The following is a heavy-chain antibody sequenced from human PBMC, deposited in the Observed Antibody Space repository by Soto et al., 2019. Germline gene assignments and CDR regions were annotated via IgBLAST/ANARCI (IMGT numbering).Heavy chain of an antibody. CDR1: GFTFSSYG. Sequence: GGSLRLSCAASGFTFSSYGMHWVRQAPGKGLEWVAVIWYDGSNKYYADSVKGRFTISRDNAKNSLYLQMNSLRAEDTALYYCAKVGCSGGSCGQFDYWGQGTLVTVSS. CDR3: AKVGCSGGSCGQFDY. J-gene: IGHJ4*02. CDR2: IWYDGSNK. V-gene: IGHV3-33*03. D-gene: IGHD2-15*01.